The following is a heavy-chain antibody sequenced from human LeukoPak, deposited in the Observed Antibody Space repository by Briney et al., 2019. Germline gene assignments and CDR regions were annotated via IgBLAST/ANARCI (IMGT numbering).Heavy chain of an antibody. V-gene: IGHV4-4*07. CDR1: GGSISSYY. Sequence: PSESLSLTCTVSGGSISSYYWCWIRQPAGKGLEWIGRIYTSGSTNYNPSLKSRVTMSVDSSKNQFSLKLSSVTAADTAVYYCARDLPYCTNGVCYIHNWFDPWGQGTLVTVSS. J-gene: IGHJ5*02. D-gene: IGHD2-8*01. CDR3: ARDLPYCTNGVCYIHNWFDP. CDR2: IYTSGST.